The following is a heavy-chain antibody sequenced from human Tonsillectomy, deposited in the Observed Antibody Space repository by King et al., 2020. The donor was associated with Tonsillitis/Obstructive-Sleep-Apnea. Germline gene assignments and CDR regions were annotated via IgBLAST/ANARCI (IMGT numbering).Heavy chain of an antibody. CDR3: SLDALTGTASRIDY. J-gene: IGHJ4*02. Sequence: VQLQQWGAGLLKPSETLSLTCAVYGGSFSGYYWSWIRQPPGKGLEWIGEINHSGNTYYNPSLKSRVTISVDTSKNQFSLKLSSVTAADTAVYYCSLDALTGTASRIDYWGQGTLVTVSS. V-gene: IGHV4-34*01. D-gene: IGHD1-1*01. CDR1: GGSFSGYY. CDR2: INHSGNT.